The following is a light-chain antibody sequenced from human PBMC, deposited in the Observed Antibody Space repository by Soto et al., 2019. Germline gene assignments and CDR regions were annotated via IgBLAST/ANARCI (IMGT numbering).Light chain of an antibody. Sequence: DVQMTQSPSSLSAFVGDRVTITCRASQGIAPYLAWFQQKPAKVPKLLIYATSTLQSGVPPRFSGSGSGTDFPLTISSLQPEEIGTYYCPEYNSGPFTFGGGNKVYIK. J-gene: IGKJ4*01. V-gene: IGKV1-27*01. CDR1: QGIAPY. CDR3: PEYNSGPFT. CDR2: ATS.